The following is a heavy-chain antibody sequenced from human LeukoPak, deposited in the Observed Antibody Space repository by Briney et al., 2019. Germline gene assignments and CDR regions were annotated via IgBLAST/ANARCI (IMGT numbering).Heavy chain of an antibody. D-gene: IGHD6-13*01. V-gene: IGHV4-34*01. CDR1: GGSFSGYY. J-gene: IGHJ5*02. CDR3: ARRGSSWYGNWFDP. Sequence: PSETLSLTCAVYGGSFSGYYWSWIRQPPGKGLEWIGEINHSGSTNYNPSLKSRVTISVDTSKNQFSLKLSSVTAADTAVYYCARRGSSWYGNWFDPWGQGTLVTASS. CDR2: INHSGST.